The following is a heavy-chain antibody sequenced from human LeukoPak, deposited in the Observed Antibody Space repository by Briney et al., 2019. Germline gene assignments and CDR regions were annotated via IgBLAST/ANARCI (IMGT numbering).Heavy chain of an antibody. D-gene: IGHD3-16*02. CDR1: GFTFSSYG. CDR3: AKAPSYVWGSYRYTNDY. Sequence: GGSLRLSCAASGFTFSSYGMHWVRQAPGKGLEGVAFIRYDGSNKYYADSVKGRFTISRDNSKNTLYLQMNSLRAEDTAVYYCAKAPSYVWGSYRYTNDYWGQGTLVTVSS. CDR2: IRYDGSNK. V-gene: IGHV3-30*02. J-gene: IGHJ4*02.